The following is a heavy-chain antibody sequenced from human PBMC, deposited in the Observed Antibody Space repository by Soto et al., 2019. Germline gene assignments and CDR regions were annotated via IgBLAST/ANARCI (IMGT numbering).Heavy chain of an antibody. CDR3: AREVRYSSGHALDY. CDR1: GFTFSSYD. V-gene: IGHV3-13*01. J-gene: IGHJ4*02. CDR2: IGTAGDT. Sequence: GSLRLSCAASGFTFSSYDMHWVHQATGKGLEWVSAIGTAGDTYYPGSVKGRFTISRENAKNSLYLQMNSLRAGDTAVYYCAREVRYSSGHALDYWGQGTLVTVSS. D-gene: IGHD6-19*01.